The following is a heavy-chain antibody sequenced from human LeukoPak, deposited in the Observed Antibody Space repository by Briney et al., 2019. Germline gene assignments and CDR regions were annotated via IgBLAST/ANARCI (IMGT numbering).Heavy chain of an antibody. CDR3: AAAVDTAMVLYYYYGMDV. CDR1: GFTFTSSA. D-gene: IGHD5-18*01. Sequence: ASVKVSCKASGFTFTSSAVQWVRQPRGQRLERIGLIVVGSGNTNYAQKFQERLTITRDMSTSTAYMELSSRRSEDTAVYYCAAAVDTAMVLYYYYGMDVWGQGTTVTVSS. J-gene: IGHJ6*02. CDR2: IVVGSGNT. V-gene: IGHV1-58*01.